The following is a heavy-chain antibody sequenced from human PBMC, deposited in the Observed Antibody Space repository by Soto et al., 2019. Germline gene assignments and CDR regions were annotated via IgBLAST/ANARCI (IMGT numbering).Heavy chain of an antibody. D-gene: IGHD4-17*01. Sequence: EVQLVETGGGLIQPGGSLRLSCAASGFTVSSNYMSWVRQAPGKGLEWVSVIYSGGSTYYADSVKGRFTISRDNSKNTLYLQMNSLRAEDTAVYYCARGYGDYRFFAFDIWGQGTMVTVSS. V-gene: IGHV3-53*02. CDR2: IYSGGST. CDR3: ARGYGDYRFFAFDI. CDR1: GFTVSSNY. J-gene: IGHJ3*02.